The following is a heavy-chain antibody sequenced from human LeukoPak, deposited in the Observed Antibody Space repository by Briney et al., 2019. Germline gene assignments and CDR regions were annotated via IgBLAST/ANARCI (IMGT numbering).Heavy chain of an antibody. D-gene: IGHD2-8*01. J-gene: IGHJ4*02. CDR3: SRENGAFSPFGY. Sequence: SETLSLTCTIAGGSISSYYWSWIRQPPGKGLEWIGYIYYSGSTSYNPSLKSRVAILVDTSKNQFSLKLRSVTAADTAVYYCSRENGAFSPFGYWGQGTLVTVLS. CDR2: IYYSGST. V-gene: IGHV4-59*12. CDR1: GGSISSYY.